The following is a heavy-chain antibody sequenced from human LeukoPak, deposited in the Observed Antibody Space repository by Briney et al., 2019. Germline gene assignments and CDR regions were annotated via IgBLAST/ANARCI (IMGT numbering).Heavy chain of an antibody. Sequence: SETLSLTCTVSGGSISSSRYYWGWIRQPPGKGLEWIGSIYYSGSIYYNPSLRSRVTISVDTSRNQFSLKLSSVTAADTAVYYCATPYSGGYHGLDIWGQGTMTTVSS. V-gene: IGHV4-39*01. CDR2: IYYSGSI. D-gene: IGHD1-26*01. J-gene: IGHJ3*02. CDR3: ATPYSGGYHGLDI. CDR1: GGSISSSRYY.